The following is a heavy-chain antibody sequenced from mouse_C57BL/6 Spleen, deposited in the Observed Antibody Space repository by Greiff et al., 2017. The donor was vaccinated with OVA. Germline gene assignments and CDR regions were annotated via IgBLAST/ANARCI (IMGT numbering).Heavy chain of an antibody. V-gene: IGHV1-26*01. D-gene: IGHD4-1*01. Sequence: EVQLQQSGPELVKPGASVKISCKASGYTFTDYYMNWVKQSHGKSLEWIGDINPNNGGTSYNQKFKGKATLTVDKSSSTAYMELRSLTSEDSAVYYCGTGTFAMDYWGQGTSVTVSS. CDR3: GTGTFAMDY. CDR2: INPNNGGT. CDR1: GYTFTDYY. J-gene: IGHJ4*01.